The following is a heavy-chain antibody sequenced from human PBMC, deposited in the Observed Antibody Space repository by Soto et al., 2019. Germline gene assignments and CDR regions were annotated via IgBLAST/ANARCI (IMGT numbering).Heavy chain of an antibody. D-gene: IGHD6-13*01. V-gene: IGHV1-46*01. CDR1: GYIFTNYY. J-gene: IGHJ4*02. CDR2: INPLPTSGST. Sequence: QVQLVQSGAEVKKPGASVKVSYKASGYIFTNYYIHWVRQAPGQGLEWMAIINPLPTSGSTNYAQKFQGRVTVTRDTSTSTVYMELSSLRSEDTAIYYCARDLAAAAYWGQGTLVTVSS. CDR3: ARDLAAAAY.